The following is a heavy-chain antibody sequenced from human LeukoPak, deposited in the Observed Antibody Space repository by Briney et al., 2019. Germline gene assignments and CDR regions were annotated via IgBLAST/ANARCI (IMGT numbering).Heavy chain of an antibody. V-gene: IGHV4-59*01. D-gene: IGHD5-18*01. CDR3: ARWATATYYYGMDV. CDR2: IYYSENT. Sequence: SETLSLTCTVSGGSISSYYWSWIRQSPGKGLEWIGYIYYSENTYYNPSLKSRVTISVDTSKNQISLKLSSVIVADTAVYYCARWATATYYYGMDVWGQGTTVTVSS. CDR1: GGSISSYY. J-gene: IGHJ6*02.